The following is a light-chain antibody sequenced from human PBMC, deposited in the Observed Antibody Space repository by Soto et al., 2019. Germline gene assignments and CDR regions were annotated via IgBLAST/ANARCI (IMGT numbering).Light chain of an antibody. CDR2: DAS. V-gene: IGKV3-11*01. J-gene: IGKJ1*01. CDR3: QQRNNWPLT. CDR1: QSVSSY. Sequence: IELTKSPATLSLSAGERATLSWRASQSVSSYLAWYKQKFGQAPRLLSYDASNRATGIPARFSGSGSGTEFTLTISSLEPEDFEIYYCQQRNNWPLTFGQGTKVEIK.